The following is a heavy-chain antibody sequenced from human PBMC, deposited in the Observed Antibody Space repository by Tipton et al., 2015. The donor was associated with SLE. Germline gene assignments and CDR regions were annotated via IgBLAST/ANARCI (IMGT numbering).Heavy chain of an antibody. CDR1: GGSFSGYY. J-gene: IGHJ6*03. D-gene: IGHD2-8*01. CDR3: ARESFTNDFYYYMDV. CDR2: INHSGST. Sequence: TLSLTCTVYGGSFSGYYCSWIRQAPGKGLEWIGEINHSGSTNYNPSLKSRVTISLDTSKNQFSLQLTSVTAADTAIYYCARESFTNDFYYYMDVWGKGTTVTVSS. V-gene: IGHV4-34*01.